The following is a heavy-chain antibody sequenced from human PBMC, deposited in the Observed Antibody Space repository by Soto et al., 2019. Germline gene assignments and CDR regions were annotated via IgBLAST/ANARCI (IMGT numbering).Heavy chain of an antibody. J-gene: IGHJ4*02. Sequence: ASVKLSCKVSGYTLNELSLHWLRQAPGKGLEWMGGFDPEDGETIYAQKFQGRVTMTEDTSTDTAYMELSSLRSEDTAVYYCATHYYGSGSYYNFPFDYWGQGTLVTVS. CDR3: ATHYYGSGSYYNFPFDY. V-gene: IGHV1-24*01. CDR1: GYTLNELS. D-gene: IGHD3-10*01. CDR2: FDPEDGET.